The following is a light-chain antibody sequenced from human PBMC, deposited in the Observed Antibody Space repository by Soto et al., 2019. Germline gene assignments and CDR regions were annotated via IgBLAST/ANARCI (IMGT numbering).Light chain of an antibody. CDR3: QQYGSSRT. Sequence: EIVLTQSPGTLSLSPGERATLSCRASQSVSSNVAWYQQIPGQTPRLLIYGASTRATGIPVRFSGSGSGTDFTLTISRLEPEDFAVYYCQQYGSSRTFGQGTKVDIK. V-gene: IGKV3-20*01. CDR1: QSVSSN. J-gene: IGKJ1*01. CDR2: GAS.